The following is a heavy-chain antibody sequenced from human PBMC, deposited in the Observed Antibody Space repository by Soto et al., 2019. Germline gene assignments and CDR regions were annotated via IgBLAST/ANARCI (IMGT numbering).Heavy chain of an antibody. V-gene: IGHV1-69*13. D-gene: IGHD3-22*01. CDR1: GGTFSSYA. Sequence: VKVSCKASGGTFSSYAISWVRQAPGQGLEWMGGIIPIFGTANYAQKFQGRVTITADESTSTAYMELSSLRSEDTAVYYCARRDYDSSGYYYYYYGMDVWGQGTTVTVSS. J-gene: IGHJ6*02. CDR3: ARRDYDSSGYYYYYYGMDV. CDR2: IIPIFGTA.